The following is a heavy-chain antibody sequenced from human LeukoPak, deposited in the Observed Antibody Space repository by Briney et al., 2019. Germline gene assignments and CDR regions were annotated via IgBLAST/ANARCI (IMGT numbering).Heavy chain of an antibody. J-gene: IGHJ3*02. CDR3: ARTLNDAFDI. V-gene: IGHV4-59*08. CDR2: IYYSGST. CDR1: GGSISSYY. Sequence: SETLSLTRTVSGGSISSYYWSWIRQPPGKGLEWIGYIYYSGSTNYNPSLKSRVTISVDTSKNQFSLKLSSVTAADTAVYYCARTLNDAFDIWGQGTMVTVSS.